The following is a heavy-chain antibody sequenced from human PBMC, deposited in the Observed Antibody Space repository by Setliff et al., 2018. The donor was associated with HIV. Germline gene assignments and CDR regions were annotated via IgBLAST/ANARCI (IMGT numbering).Heavy chain of an antibody. CDR2: ISTYNENT. CDR3: ARVLGSGSYYNVDIWFDP. V-gene: IGHV1-18*01. D-gene: IGHD3-10*01. Sequence: GASVKVSCKASGYSFINYGISWVRQAPGQGLEWMGWISTYNENTKYAQKYQGRFTMTTDTSTSTAYMGLRSLRSDDTAVYYCARVLGSGSYYNVDIWFDPWGQGTLVTVSS. CDR1: GYSFINYG. J-gene: IGHJ5*02.